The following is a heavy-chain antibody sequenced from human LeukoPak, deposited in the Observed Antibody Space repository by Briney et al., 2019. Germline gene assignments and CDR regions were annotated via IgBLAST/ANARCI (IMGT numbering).Heavy chain of an antibody. V-gene: IGHV1-18*01. CDR1: GYTFTSYG. CDR2: ISAYNGNK. D-gene: IGHD5-12*01. Sequence: ASVKVSCKASGYTFTSYGISWVRQAPGQGLEWMGWISAYNGNKNYAQKLQGRVTMTKDTSTSTAYMELRSLRSDDTAVYYCARDLADIVATSTYYFDYWGQGTLVTVSS. J-gene: IGHJ4*02. CDR3: ARDLADIVATSTYYFDY.